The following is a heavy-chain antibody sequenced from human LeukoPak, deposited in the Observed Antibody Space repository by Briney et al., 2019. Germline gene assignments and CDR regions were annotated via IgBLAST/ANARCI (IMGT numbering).Heavy chain of an antibody. CDR3: AKDLLETTVAGIEFDP. V-gene: IGHV3-23*01. CDR1: GFTFSSFA. Sequence: GGSLRLSCAASGFTFSSFAMSWVRQAPGQGLEWVSAISDNSGNTYYADSVKGRFTISRDNSENTLYLQMNSLRAEDTAVYYCAKDLLETTVAGIEFDPWGQGTLVTVSS. D-gene: IGHD6-19*01. J-gene: IGHJ5*02. CDR2: ISDNSGNT.